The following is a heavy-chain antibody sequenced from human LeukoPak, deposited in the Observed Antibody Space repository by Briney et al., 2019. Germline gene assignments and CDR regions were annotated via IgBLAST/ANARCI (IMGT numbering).Heavy chain of an antibody. J-gene: IGHJ6*02. V-gene: IGHV1-2*02. CDR3: ARDLPTAYYYYYYGMDV. CDR2: INPNSGGT. Sequence: ASVKVSCKASGYTFTGYYMHWVRQAPGQGLAWMGWINPNSGGTNYAQKFQGRVTMTRDTSISTAYMELSRLRSDDTAVYYCARDLPTAYYYYYYGMDVWGQGTTVTVSS. CDR1: GYTFTGYY.